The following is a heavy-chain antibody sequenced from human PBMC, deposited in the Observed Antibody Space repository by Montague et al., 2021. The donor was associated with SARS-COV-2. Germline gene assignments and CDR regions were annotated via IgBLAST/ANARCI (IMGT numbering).Heavy chain of an antibody. V-gene: IGHV4-31*03. D-gene: IGHD2-15*01. J-gene: IGHJ4*02. CDR1: GTSIRSGGYY. CDR3: ARVISRQNNIVVVGLYYFDY. CDR2: IFHTGRA. Sequence: TLSLTCTVSGTSIRSGGYYWTWIRQHPGKGLEWIGYIFHTGRAYYNPSLKSRVTISVDTSKNQLSLKLSSVTAADTAVYYCARVISRQNNIVVVGLYYFDYWGQGTLVTVSS.